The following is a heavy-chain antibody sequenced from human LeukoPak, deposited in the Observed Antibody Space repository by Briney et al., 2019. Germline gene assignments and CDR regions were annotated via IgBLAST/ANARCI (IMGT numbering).Heavy chain of an antibody. Sequence: SETLSLTCTVSGYSISSGYYWGWIRQPPGKGLEWIGSIYHSGSTYYNPSLKSRVTISVDTSKSQFSLKLSSVTAADTAVYYCARDGAHGRFDPWGQGTLVTVSS. CDR1: GYSISSGYY. CDR3: ARDGAHGRFDP. CDR2: IYHSGST. D-gene: IGHD3-10*01. J-gene: IGHJ5*02. V-gene: IGHV4-38-2*02.